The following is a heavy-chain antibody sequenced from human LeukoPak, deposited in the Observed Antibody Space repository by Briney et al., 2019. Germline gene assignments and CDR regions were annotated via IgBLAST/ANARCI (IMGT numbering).Heavy chain of an antibody. CDR2: MSGTTGST. Sequence: GGSLRLSCAASGFTFSSYAMSWVRQAPGKGLEWVSGMSGTTGSTSYAASVKGRFTISRDNSKNQLYLQMNSLRAEDTAVYYCARDVYYYYGMDVWGQGTTVTVSS. J-gene: IGHJ6*02. CDR3: ARDVYYYYGMDV. CDR1: GFTFSSYA. V-gene: IGHV3-23*01.